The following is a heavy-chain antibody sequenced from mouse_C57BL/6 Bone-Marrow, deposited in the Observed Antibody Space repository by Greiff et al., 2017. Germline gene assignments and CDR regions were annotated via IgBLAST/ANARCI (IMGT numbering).Heavy chain of an antibody. J-gene: IGHJ3*01. Sequence: QVQLQQPGPELVKPGASVKISCKASGYAFSSSWMNWVKQRPGKGLEWIGRIYPGDGDTNYNGKFKGKATLTADKSSSTAYMQLSSLTSEDSAVYFCARRLRAWFAYWGQGTLVTVSA. CDR1: GYAFSSSW. D-gene: IGHD1-1*01. V-gene: IGHV1-82*01. CDR2: IYPGDGDT. CDR3: ARRLRAWFAY.